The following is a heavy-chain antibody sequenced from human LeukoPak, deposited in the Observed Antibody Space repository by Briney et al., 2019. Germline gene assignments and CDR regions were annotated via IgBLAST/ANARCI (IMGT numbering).Heavy chain of an antibody. Sequence: GGSLRLSCAASGFTFSGYSMSWVRQAPGKGLEWISYISSTSSTIRSADSVEGRVTISRDNAKNSLYLQMNSLRDEDTAVYYFVRTRAGYFFDYWGQGSLVTVSS. CDR3: VRTRAGYFFDY. CDR2: ISSTSSTI. J-gene: IGHJ4*02. CDR1: GFTFSGYS. V-gene: IGHV3-48*02.